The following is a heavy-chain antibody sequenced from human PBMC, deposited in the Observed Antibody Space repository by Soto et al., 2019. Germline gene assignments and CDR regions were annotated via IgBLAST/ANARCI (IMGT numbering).Heavy chain of an antibody. V-gene: IGHV5-51*01. CDR1: GYRFSSYW. CDR3: ARLYYDNSGTLYYGMDV. CDR2: IYPADSDT. J-gene: IGHJ6*02. Sequence: GESLKISCKGSGYRFSSYWIGWVRQMPGKGIEWMGIIYPADSDTRYSPSFQGQVTISADKSTNTAYLQWSSLKASATAIYYCARLYYDNSGTLYYGMDVWGQGTTVTVSS. D-gene: IGHD3-22*01.